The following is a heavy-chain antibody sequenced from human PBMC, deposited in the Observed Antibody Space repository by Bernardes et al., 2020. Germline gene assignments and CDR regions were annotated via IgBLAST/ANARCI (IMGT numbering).Heavy chain of an antibody. CDR2: ISYDGSNK. D-gene: IGHD5-18*01. CDR1: GFTFSRNN. CDR3: ARGTGYSFLDY. Sequence: GGSLRLSCAASGFTFSRNNMHWVRQAPGKGLEWVAVISYDGSNKYYADSMQGRFTISRDNSKSTLYLQMNSLRVEDTAMYYCARGTGYSFLDYWGQGTLVTVSS. J-gene: IGHJ4*02. V-gene: IGHV3-30*04.